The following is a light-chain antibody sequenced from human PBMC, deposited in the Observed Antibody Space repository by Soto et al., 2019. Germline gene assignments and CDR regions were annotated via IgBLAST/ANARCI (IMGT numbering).Light chain of an antibody. J-gene: IGLJ1*01. V-gene: IGLV2-14*01. CDR3: SSYTSSSTYV. CDR2: DVS. Sequence: QSFLTQPASVSGSPGQSITISCTGTSSDVGDYNYVSWYQQHPGKAPKLMIFDVSNRPSGVSNRFSGSKSGNTASLTISELQAEDEADYYCSSYTSSSTYVFGTGTKVTVL. CDR1: SSDVGDYNY.